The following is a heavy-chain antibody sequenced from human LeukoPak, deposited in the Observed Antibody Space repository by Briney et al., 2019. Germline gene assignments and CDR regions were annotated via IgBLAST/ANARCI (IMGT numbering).Heavy chain of an antibody. CDR1: GESFSGYY. D-gene: IGHD6-6*01. Sequence: SETLSLTCAVYGESFSGYYWSWIRQPPGKGLEWIGEINHSGSTNYNPSLKSRVTISVDTSKNQFSLKLSSVTAADTAVYYCARGGDKYSSSSGSNYWGQGTLVTVSS. CDR2: INHSGST. J-gene: IGHJ4*02. CDR3: ARGGDKYSSSSGSNY. V-gene: IGHV4-34*01.